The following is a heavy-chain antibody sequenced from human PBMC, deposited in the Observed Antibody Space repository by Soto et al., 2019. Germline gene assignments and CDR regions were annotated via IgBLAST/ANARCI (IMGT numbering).Heavy chain of an antibody. D-gene: IGHD2-21*02. Sequence: GASVKVSCKASGGTFSSYAISWVRQAPGQGLEWMGGIIPIFGTANYAQKFQGRVTITADESTSTAYMELSSLRSEDTAVYYCATSYCGGDCYSLKSHPYYFDYWGQGTLVTV. CDR2: IIPIFGTA. V-gene: IGHV1-69*13. CDR3: ATSYCGGDCYSLKSHPYYFDY. CDR1: GGTFSSYA. J-gene: IGHJ4*02.